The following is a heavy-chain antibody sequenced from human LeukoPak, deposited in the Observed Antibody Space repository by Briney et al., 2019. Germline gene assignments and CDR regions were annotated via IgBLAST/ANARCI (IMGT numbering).Heavy chain of an antibody. D-gene: IGHD3-3*01. CDR1: GGSFSGYH. CDR2: INHSGST. CDR3: ARGTSSDYDFWSGSNSYNWFDP. J-gene: IGHJ5*02. Sequence: SETLSLTCAVYGGSFSGYHWSWIREPPGKGLEGIGEINHSGSTNYNPSLKSRVTISVDTSKNQFSLKLSSVTAADTAVYYCARGTSSDYDFWSGSNSYNWFDPWGQGTLVTVSS. V-gene: IGHV4-34*01.